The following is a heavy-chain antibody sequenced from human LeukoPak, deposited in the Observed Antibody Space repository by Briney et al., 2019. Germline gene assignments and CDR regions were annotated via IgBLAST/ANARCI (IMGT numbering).Heavy chain of an antibody. CDR3: AKMGAAYYYYYYMDV. V-gene: IGHV3-43D*03. J-gene: IGHJ6*03. D-gene: IGHD4/OR15-4a*01. CDR1: GFTFDDYA. CDR2: ISWDGGST. Sequence: GGSLRLSCAASGFTFDDYAMHWVRQAPGKGLEWVSLISWDGGSTYYADSVKGRFTISRDNSKNSLYPQMNSLRAEDTALYYCAKMGAAYYYYYYMDVWGKGTTVTVSS.